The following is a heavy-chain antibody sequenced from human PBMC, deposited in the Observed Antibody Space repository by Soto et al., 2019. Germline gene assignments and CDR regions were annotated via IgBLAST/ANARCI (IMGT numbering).Heavy chain of an antibody. V-gene: IGHV3-74*01. D-gene: IGHD2-21*02. CDR2: IHSDGSRT. CDR3: GRGDKGRVDL. J-gene: IGHJ3*01. Sequence: EVQLVESEGGLVQRGGSLRLSCAASGFTFNYYWLYWVRQAPGQGLLWVSHIHSDGSRTTNADSVKGRFTISRDNAKNTVYLQMNSLRAEDTAVYYCGRGDKGRVDLWGQGTTVTVSS. CDR1: GFTFNYYW.